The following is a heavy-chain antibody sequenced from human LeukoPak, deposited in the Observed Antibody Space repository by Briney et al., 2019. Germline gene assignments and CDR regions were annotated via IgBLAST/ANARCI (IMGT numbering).Heavy chain of an antibody. CDR3: ATPPLKYSSGWYYFDY. D-gene: IGHD6-19*01. J-gene: IGHJ4*02. CDR1: GYTLTELS. V-gene: IGHV1-24*01. Sequence: ASVKVSCKVSGYTLTELSMHWVRQAPGKGLEWMGGFDPEDGETIYAQKFQGRVTMTEDTSTDTAYMELSSLRSEDTAVYYCATPPLKYSSGWYYFDYWGQGTLVTVSS. CDR2: FDPEDGET.